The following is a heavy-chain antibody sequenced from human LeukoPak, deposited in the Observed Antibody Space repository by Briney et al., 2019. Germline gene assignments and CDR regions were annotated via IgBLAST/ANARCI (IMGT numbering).Heavy chain of an antibody. J-gene: IGHJ4*02. V-gene: IGHV5-51*01. CDR2: IYPGDSDT. CDR1: GYSFTSYW. D-gene: IGHD5-24*01. Sequence: LGESLKISCKGSGYSFTSYWIGWVRQMPGKGMEWMGIIYPGDSDTRYSPSFQGHVTISADKTISTAYLQWSSLEASDTAMYYCARSRDGYTTSYWGQGTLVTVSS. CDR3: ARSRDGYTTSY.